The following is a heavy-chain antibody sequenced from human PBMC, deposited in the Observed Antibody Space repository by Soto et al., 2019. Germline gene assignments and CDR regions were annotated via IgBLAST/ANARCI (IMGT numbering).Heavy chain of an antibody. CDR3: ATDRRAYEAFDI. CDR1: GYTLTELS. Sequence: GASVKVSCKVSGYTLTELSMHWVRQAPGKGLEWMGGFDPEDGETIYAQKFQGRVTMTEGTSTDTAYMELSSLRSEDTAVYYCATDRRAYEAFDIWGQGTMVTVS. CDR2: FDPEDGET. J-gene: IGHJ3*02. V-gene: IGHV1-24*01. D-gene: IGHD5-12*01.